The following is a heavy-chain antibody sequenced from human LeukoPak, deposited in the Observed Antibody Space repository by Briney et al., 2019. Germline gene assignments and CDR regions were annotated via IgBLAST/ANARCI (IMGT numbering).Heavy chain of an antibody. CDR2: ISSSSSYI. J-gene: IGHJ4*02. D-gene: IGHD5-24*01. Sequence: GGSLRLSCAASGFTFSSYSMNWVRQAPGKGLEWVSSISSSSSYIYYADSVKGRFTISRDNAKNSLYLQMNSLRAEDTAVYYCARGAGDGYNYADYWGQGILVTVSS. V-gene: IGHV3-21*01. CDR3: ARGAGDGYNYADY. CDR1: GFTFSSYS.